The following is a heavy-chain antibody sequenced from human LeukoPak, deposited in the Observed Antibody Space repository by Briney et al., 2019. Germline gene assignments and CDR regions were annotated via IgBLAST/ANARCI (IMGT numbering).Heavy chain of an antibody. CDR2: IIPIFGTA. D-gene: IGHD6-19*01. CDR1: GGTFSSYA. J-gene: IGHJ5*02. V-gene: IGHV1-69*06. Sequence: SVKVSCKASGGTFSSYAISWVRQAPGQGLEWMGGIIPIFGTANYAQKFQGRVTITADKSTSTAYMELSSLRSEDTAVYYCARHSSGWSDNQNNWFDPWGQGTLVTVSS. CDR3: ARHSSGWSDNQNNWFDP.